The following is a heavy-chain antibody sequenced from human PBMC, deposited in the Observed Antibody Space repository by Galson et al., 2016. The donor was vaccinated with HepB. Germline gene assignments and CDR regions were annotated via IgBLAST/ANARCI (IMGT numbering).Heavy chain of an antibody. V-gene: IGHV3-21*01. D-gene: IGHD3-16*01. CDR2: ITSSSSNI. Sequence: SLRLSCAASGSRFSDYAMNWVRQAPGQGLEWVSAITSSSSNIHYIDSVKGRFTISRDNAKKSLFLQMKSLKVEDTAVYHCVRWASHRLDYMDVWGKGTTVIVSS. J-gene: IGHJ6*03. CDR3: VRWASHRLDYMDV. CDR1: GSRFSDYA.